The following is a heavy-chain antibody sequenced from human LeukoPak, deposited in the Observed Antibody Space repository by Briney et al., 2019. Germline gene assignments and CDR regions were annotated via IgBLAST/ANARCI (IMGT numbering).Heavy chain of an antibody. D-gene: IGHD2-21*02. CDR3: ARDTHIVVVTAITPLFDY. J-gene: IGHJ4*02. Sequence: GGSLRLSCAASGFTFSSYNMNWVRQAPGKGLEWVSSITSGSSYIYYADSVKGRLTISRDNAKNSLYLQMNSLRAEDTAVYYCARDTHIVVVTAITPLFDYWGQGTLVTVSS. CDR2: ITSGSSYI. CDR1: GFTFSSYN. V-gene: IGHV3-21*01.